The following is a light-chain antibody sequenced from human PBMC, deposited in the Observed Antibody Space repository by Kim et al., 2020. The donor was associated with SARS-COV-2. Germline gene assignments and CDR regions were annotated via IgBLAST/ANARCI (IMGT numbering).Light chain of an antibody. CDR1: QNIYSY. Sequence: DIQMTQSPSSLSASVGDRVTITCRASQNIYSYVNWYQQKPGKAPKVLIYAASNLQTGVPSRFSGSRSGTDFTLTINSLQPEDFATYYCQQSYSIPCTFGQGTKLEI. J-gene: IGKJ2*02. CDR2: AAS. CDR3: QQSYSIPCT. V-gene: IGKV1-39*01.